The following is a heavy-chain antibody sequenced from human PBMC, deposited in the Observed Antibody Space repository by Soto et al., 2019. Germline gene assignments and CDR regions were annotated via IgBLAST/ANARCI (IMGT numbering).Heavy chain of an antibody. J-gene: IGHJ4*02. V-gene: IGHV1-69*13. D-gene: IGHD2-2*03. CDR2: IIPIFGTA. CDR1: GGTFSSYA. Sequence: ASVKVSCKASGGTFSSYAISWVRQVPGQGLEWMGGIIPIFGTANYAQKFQGRVTITADESTSTAYMELSSLRSEDTAVYYCARDGSPEAGYFDYWGQGTLVTVSS. CDR3: ARDGSPEAGYFDY.